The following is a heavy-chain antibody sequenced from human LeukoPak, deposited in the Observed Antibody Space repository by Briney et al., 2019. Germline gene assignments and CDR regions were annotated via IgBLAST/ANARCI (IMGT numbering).Heavy chain of an antibody. CDR1: GFTFSSYA. CDR2: ISSNGGST. Sequence: GGSLRLSCAASGFTFSSYAMHWVRQAPGQGLEYVSAISSNGGSTYYANSVKGRFTISRDNSKNTLYLQMGSLRAEDMAVYYCARGGSIAGYSSSWFQVNAFDIWGQGTMVTVSS. J-gene: IGHJ3*02. CDR3: ARGGSIAGYSSSWFQVNAFDI. V-gene: IGHV3-64*01. D-gene: IGHD6-13*01.